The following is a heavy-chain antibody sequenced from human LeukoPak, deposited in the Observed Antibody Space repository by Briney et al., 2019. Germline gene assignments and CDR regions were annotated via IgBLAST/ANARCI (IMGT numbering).Heavy chain of an antibody. CDR2: ISYDGSNK. Sequence: PGGSLRLSCAASGFTFSSYAMHWVRQAPGKGLEWVAVISYDGSNKYHADSVKGRFTISRDNSKNTLYLQMNSLRAEDTAVYYCARDPSIRLTTSPDYWGQGTLVTVSS. CDR3: ARDPSIRLTTSPDY. V-gene: IGHV3-30-3*01. CDR1: GFTFSSYA. J-gene: IGHJ4*02. D-gene: IGHD4-11*01.